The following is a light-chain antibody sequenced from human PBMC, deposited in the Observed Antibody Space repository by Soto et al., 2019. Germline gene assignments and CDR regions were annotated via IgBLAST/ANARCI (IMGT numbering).Light chain of an antibody. V-gene: IGKV3-20*01. J-gene: IGKJ1*01. Sequence: EVVLTPSPGTLSLSPGERAALSGRASQSVSNSYLAWYQQKPGQAPRLLIYGASTRATGIPDRFSGSGSGTDFTLTISRLEPEDFAVYYCQQYGSSPRTFGQGTKVDI. CDR1: QSVSNSY. CDR3: QQYGSSPRT. CDR2: GAS.